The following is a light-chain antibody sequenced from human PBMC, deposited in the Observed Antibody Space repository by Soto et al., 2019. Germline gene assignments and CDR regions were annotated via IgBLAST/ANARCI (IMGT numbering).Light chain of an antibody. V-gene: IGKV1-33*01. CDR1: QDISNY. J-gene: IGKJ4*01. Sequence: DIQMTQSPSSLSASVGDRVTITCQASQDISNYLNWYQQKPGKAPKLLIYDASNLETGVPSRFSGSGSGTDFTLTISSLQPEDVATYYCQKYNSDPLTFGGGTKVDIK. CDR3: QKYNSDPLT. CDR2: DAS.